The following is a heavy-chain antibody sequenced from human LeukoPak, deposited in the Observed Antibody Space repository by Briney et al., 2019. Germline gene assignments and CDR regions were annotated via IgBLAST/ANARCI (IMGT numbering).Heavy chain of an antibody. CDR1: GSTFSSYA. J-gene: IGHJ4*02. CDR3: AKAPDYGGNSHPFDY. D-gene: IGHD4-23*01. V-gene: IGHV3-23*01. Sequence: PGGSLRLSCAASGSTFSSYAMSWVRQAPGKGLEWVSAISGSGGSTYYADSVKGRFTISRDNSKNTLYLQMNSLRAEDTAVYYCAKAPDYGGNSHPFDYWGQGTLVTVSS. CDR2: ISGSGGST.